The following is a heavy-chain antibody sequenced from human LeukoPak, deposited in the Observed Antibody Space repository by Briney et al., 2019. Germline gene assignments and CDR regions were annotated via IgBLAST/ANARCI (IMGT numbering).Heavy chain of an antibody. CDR3: ARGSVDFRVVTSSSDV. D-gene: IGHD4-23*01. CDR2: INHSGST. CDR1: GGSLSGYY. V-gene: IGHV4-34*01. Sequence: SETLSLTCAVYGGSLSGYYWSWIRQPPGKGLEWIGEINHSGSTNYNPSLKSRVTISVDTSKNQFSLKLSSVTAADTAVYYCARGSVDFRVVTSSSDVWGKGTTVTVSS. J-gene: IGHJ6*04.